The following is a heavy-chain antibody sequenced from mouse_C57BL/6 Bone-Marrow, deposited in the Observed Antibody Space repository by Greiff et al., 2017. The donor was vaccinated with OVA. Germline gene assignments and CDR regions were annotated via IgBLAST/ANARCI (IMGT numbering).Heavy chain of an antibody. J-gene: IGHJ4*01. D-gene: IGHD1-1*02. Sequence: VQLKQSGAELVRPGASVKLSCTASGFNIKDDYMHWVKQRPEQGLEWIGWIDPENGDTEYASKFQGKATITADTSSNTAYLQLSSLTSEDTAVYYCTTLAVDYYAMDYWGQGTSVTVSS. CDR3: TTLAVDYYAMDY. CDR2: IDPENGDT. CDR1: GFNIKDDY. V-gene: IGHV14-4*01.